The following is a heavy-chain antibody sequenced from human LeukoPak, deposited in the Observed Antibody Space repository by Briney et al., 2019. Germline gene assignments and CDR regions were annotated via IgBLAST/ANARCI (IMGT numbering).Heavy chain of an antibody. CDR2: IYYSGST. J-gene: IGHJ4*02. CDR1: GGSVSSGSHY. Sequence: PSETLSLTCTVSGGSVSSGSHYWSWIRQPPGKGLEWIGYIYYSGSTNYNPSLKSRVTISVDTSKNQFSLKLSSVTAADTAMYYCARDRFGEPIDYWGQGTLVTVSS. V-gene: IGHV4-61*01. D-gene: IGHD3-10*01. CDR3: ARDRFGEPIDY.